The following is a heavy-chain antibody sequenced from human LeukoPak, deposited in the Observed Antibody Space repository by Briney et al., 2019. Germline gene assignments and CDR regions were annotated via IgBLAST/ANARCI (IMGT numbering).Heavy chain of an antibody. V-gene: IGHV4-59*01. CDR1: GGSISSYY. CDR3: ARVVGDGYSEY. CDR2: IYYSGGT. D-gene: IGHD5-24*01. J-gene: IGHJ4*02. Sequence: SETLSPTCTVSGGSISSYYWSWIRQPPGKGLEWIGYIYYSGGTNYNPSLKSRVTISIDTSKNQFSLKLTSVTAADTAVYYCARVVGDGYSEYWGQGTLVTVSS.